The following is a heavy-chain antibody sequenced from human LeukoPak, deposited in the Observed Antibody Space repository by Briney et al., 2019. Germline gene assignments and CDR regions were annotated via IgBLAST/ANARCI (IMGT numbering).Heavy chain of an antibody. D-gene: IGHD3-22*01. CDR2: INQDGSEK. CDR3: AGGTGYPLIG. J-gene: IGHJ4*02. Sequence: PGGSLRLSCAASGFTLSTWWMTWVRQAPGKGLEWLASINQDGSEKYFLDSVKGRFTTSRDNAKNSLYLQMNSLRAEDTAVYYCAGGTGYPLIGWGQGTLVTVSS. CDR1: GFTLSTWW. V-gene: IGHV3-7*01.